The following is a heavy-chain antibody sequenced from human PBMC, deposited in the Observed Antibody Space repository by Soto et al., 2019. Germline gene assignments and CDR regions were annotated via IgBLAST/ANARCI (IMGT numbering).Heavy chain of an antibody. Sequence: VKVSCKVSCDMFTLLGITWVRQAPGQGLEWMGWISTYNGETKYAQKFQGRVTMTTDTSTTTGYLDLRSLRSDDTAVYFCARDTPQSPGPYWGQGTLVTVSS. CDR1: CDMFTLLG. V-gene: IGHV1-18*01. CDR3: ARDTPQSPGPY. D-gene: IGHD2-15*01. CDR2: ISTYNGET. J-gene: IGHJ4*02.